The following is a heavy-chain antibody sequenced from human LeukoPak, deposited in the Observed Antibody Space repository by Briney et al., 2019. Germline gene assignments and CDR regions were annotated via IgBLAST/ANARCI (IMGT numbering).Heavy chain of an antibody. Sequence: SGTLSLTCAVSGGSISSSNWWSWIRQPPGKGLEWIGEIYHSGSTNYNPSLKSRVTISVDKSKTQFSLKLSSVTAADTAVYYCARARSRLAYCGGDCYPGVTRSGYYYMDVWGKGTTVTVSS. CDR3: ARARSRLAYCGGDCYPGVTRSGYYYMDV. CDR2: IYHSGST. V-gene: IGHV4-4*02. J-gene: IGHJ6*03. CDR1: GGSISSSNW. D-gene: IGHD2-21*02.